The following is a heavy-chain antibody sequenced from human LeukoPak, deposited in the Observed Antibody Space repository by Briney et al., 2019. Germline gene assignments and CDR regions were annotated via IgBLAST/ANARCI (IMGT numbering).Heavy chain of an antibody. J-gene: IGHJ4*02. CDR1: GFTFSSYV. D-gene: IGHD2-21*01. V-gene: IGHV3-23*01. CDR3: AKDRLLNCRGDCYILDY. CDR2: ISVSGGST. Sequence: GGSLRLSCAASGFTFSSYVMNWVRQTPGKGLEWVSSISVSGGSTFYADSVKGRFTISRDNSKNTLYLQLNGLRTEDTALYCAKDRLLNCRGDCYILDYWGQGTLVTVSS.